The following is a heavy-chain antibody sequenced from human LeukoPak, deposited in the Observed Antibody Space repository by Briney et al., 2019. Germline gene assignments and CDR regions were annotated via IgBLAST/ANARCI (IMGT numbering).Heavy chain of an antibody. V-gene: IGHV4-61*02. CDR3: ARHEYSGSYYGLSWFDP. J-gene: IGHJ5*02. CDR1: GGSISSGSYY. Sequence: SQTLSLTCTVSGGSISSGSYYWSWIRQPAGKGLEWIGRIYTSGSTNYNPSLKSRVTISVDTSKNQLSLKLSSLTAADTAVYYCARHEYSGSYYGLSWFDPWGQGTLVTVSS. CDR2: IYTSGST. D-gene: IGHD1-26*01.